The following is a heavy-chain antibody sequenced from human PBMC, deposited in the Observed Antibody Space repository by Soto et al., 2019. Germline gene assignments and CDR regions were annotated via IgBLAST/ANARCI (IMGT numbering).Heavy chain of an antibody. CDR2: IYYSGST. CDR1: GGSISSSSYY. CDR3: AACITIFGVAIIRENWFDP. D-gene: IGHD3-3*01. V-gene: IGHV4-39*01. Sequence: QLQLQESGPGLVKPSETLSLTCTVSGGSISSSSYYWGWIRQPPGKGLEWIGSIYYSGSTYYNPSLKSRVTISVDTSKNQFSLKLSSVTAADTAVYYCAACITIFGVAIIRENWFDPWGQGTLVTVSS. J-gene: IGHJ5*02.